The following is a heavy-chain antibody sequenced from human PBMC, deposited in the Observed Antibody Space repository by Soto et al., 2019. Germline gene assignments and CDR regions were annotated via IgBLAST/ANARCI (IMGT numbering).Heavy chain of an antibody. Sequence: NPSETLSLTCTVSGGSISSGGYYWSWIRQHPGKGLEWIGYIYYSGSTYYNPSLKSRVTISVDTSKNQFSLKLSSVTAADTAVYYCARGHVLRFLEWLLIFDYWGQGTLVTVSS. V-gene: IGHV4-31*03. J-gene: IGHJ4*02. CDR1: GGSISSGGYY. CDR2: IYYSGST. D-gene: IGHD3-3*01. CDR3: ARGHVLRFLEWLLIFDY.